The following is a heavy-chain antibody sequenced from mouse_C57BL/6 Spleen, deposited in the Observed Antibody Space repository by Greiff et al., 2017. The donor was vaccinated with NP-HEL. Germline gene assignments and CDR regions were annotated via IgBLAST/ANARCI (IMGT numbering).Heavy chain of an antibody. J-gene: IGHJ4*01. CDR2: IWSDGST. CDR3: ARHGGSSFYYYAMDY. Sequence: VQLQESGPGLVAPSQSLSITCTVSGFSLTSYGVHWVRQPPGKGLEWLVVIWSDGSTTYNSALKSRLSISKDNSKSQVFLKMNSLQTDDTAMYYCARHGGSSFYYYAMDYWGQGTSVTVSS. CDR1: GFSLTSYG. V-gene: IGHV2-6-1*01. D-gene: IGHD1-1*01.